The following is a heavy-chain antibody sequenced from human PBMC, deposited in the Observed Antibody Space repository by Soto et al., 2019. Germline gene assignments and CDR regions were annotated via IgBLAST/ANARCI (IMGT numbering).Heavy chain of an antibody. D-gene: IGHD6-13*01. Sequence: ELQLLESGGGWVQPGGSLRLSCAASGFTFSNYAMSWVRHVPGKGLEWVSVISGGGSTTYYADSVKDRFTLSRDNSKNTLYLQMNSLRAEDTAVYYCAKGAGGYSSSPTRYFDLWGRGTLVTVSS. CDR3: AKGAGGYSSSPTRYFDL. J-gene: IGHJ2*01. CDR1: GFTFSNYA. V-gene: IGHV3-23*01. CDR2: ISGGGSTT.